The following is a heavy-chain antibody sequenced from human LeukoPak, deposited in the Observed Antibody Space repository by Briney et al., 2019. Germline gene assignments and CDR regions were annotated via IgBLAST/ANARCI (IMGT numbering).Heavy chain of an antibody. CDR2: INWNGGST. CDR3: VREGGSGWYSGWFDP. Sequence: LTGGSLRLSCAASGFTFDDYGLSWVRQAPGKGLEWVSTINWNGGSTGYADSVKGRFTISRDNAENSLHLQMNSLRAEDTAVYYCVREGGSGWYSGWFDPWGQGTLVTVSS. V-gene: IGHV3-20*04. J-gene: IGHJ5*02. D-gene: IGHD6-19*01. CDR1: GFTFDDYG.